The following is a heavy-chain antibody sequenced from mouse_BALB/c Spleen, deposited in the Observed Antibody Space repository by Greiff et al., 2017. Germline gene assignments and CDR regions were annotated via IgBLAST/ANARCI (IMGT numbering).Heavy chain of an antibody. CDR1: GYTFTSYR. Sequence: QVQLKESGAELAKPGASVKMSCKASGYTFTSYRMHWVKQRPGQGLEWIGYINPSTGYTEYNQKFKDKATLTADKSSSTAYMQLSSLTSEDSAVYYCARGGYGYFDVWGAGTTVTVSS. J-gene: IGHJ1*01. V-gene: IGHV1-4*01. CDR3: ARGGYGYFDV. CDR2: INPSTGYT.